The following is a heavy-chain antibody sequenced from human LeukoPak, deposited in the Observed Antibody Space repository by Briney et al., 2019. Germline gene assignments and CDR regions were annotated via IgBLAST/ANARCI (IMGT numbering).Heavy chain of an antibody. V-gene: IGHV3-53*01. J-gene: IGHJ4*02. CDR3: TTGGYYDFWSGYYMIDY. Sequence: GGSLRLSCAASGFTVSTNYMSWVRQAPGKKLEWVSDIYSDGSTFYADSVKGRFTISRDNSKNTLYLQMNSLKTEDTAVYYCTTGGYYDFWSGYYMIDYWGQGTLVTVSS. CDR1: GFTVSTNY. CDR2: IYSDGST. D-gene: IGHD3-3*01.